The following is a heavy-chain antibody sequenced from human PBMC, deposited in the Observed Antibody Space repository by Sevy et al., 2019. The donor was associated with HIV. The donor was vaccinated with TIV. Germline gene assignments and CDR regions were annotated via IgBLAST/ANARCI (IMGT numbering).Heavy chain of an antibody. V-gene: IGHV3-73*01. CDR1: GFTFSGSA. D-gene: IGHD4-17*01. J-gene: IGHJ4*02. CDR2: IRSKANSYAT. CDR3: TRHPTTPFDY. Sequence: GGSLRLSCAASGFTFSGSAMHWVRQASGKGLEWVGRIRSKANSYATAYAAWVKGRFTISRDDSKNTAYLQMNSLKTEDTAVYYCTRHPTTPFDYWGQGTLVTVSS.